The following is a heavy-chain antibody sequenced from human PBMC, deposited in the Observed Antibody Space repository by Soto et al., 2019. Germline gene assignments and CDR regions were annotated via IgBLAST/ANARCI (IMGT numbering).Heavy chain of an antibody. Sequence: PGGSLRLSCVASGFTFRNYVMHWVRQAPGKGLEWVAIMSFDGTNNYYAGSVKGRFTISRDNSKNTLYLEMNSLRGEDTAVYYCAKGESFHCSTTSCPYYMDVWGKGTTVTVSS. CDR2: MSFDGTNN. V-gene: IGHV3-30*18. D-gene: IGHD2-2*01. J-gene: IGHJ6*03. CDR3: AKGESFHCSTTSCPYYMDV. CDR1: GFTFRNYV.